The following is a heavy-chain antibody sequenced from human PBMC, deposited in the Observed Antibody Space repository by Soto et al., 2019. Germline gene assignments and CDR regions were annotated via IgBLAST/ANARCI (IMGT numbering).Heavy chain of an antibody. CDR3: VRDYASDSGVHLDF. D-gene: IGHD3-22*01. J-gene: IGHJ4*02. CDR1: GYSFTHYV. CDR2: IGAGDGKT. V-gene: IGHV1-3*01. Sequence: QVQLVQSGTEVKKPGASVKVSCKASGYSFTHYVIHWVRQPPGQRLEWMGWIGAGDGKTYYSQNFQGRVTITKDTSASKAYMELSSLISEDTAVYYCVRDYASDSGVHLDFWGQGTLVTVSS.